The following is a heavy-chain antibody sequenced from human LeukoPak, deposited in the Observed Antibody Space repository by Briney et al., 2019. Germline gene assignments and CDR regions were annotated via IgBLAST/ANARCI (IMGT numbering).Heavy chain of an antibody. V-gene: IGHV4-59*03. CDR3: EWIILSGYSHSYGMDV. CDR2: IYYSGST. J-gene: IGHJ6*02. Sequence: SETLCLTCAVSGGSISSSYWSWIRQPPGKGLEWIGYIYYSGSTNYNPSLKSRVTISVDTSKNPFYLMLSSVTALETAETYGEWIILSGYSHSYGMDVWGQGTTVTVSS. CDR1: GGSISSSY. D-gene: IGHD3-9*01.